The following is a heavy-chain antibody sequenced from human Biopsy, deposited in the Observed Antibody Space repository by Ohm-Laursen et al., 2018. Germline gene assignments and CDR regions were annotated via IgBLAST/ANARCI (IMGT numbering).Heavy chain of an antibody. CDR3: APQTPRDPDILTGAYHYDMAV. V-gene: IGHV1-69*13. J-gene: IGHJ6*02. CDR1: GGTFSNSA. Sequence: ASVKVSCKVSGGTFSNSAISWVRQAPGQGLEWMGGIITFFRTVNYAQNFQGRLTITADEFTDTAYMELRSLRSEDTAVYYCAPQTPRDPDILTGAYHYDMAVWGQGTTVTVSS. D-gene: IGHD3-9*01. CDR2: IITFFRTV.